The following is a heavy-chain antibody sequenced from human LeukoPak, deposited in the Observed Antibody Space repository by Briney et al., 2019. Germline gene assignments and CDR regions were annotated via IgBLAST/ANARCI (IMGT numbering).Heavy chain of an antibody. CDR1: GDSISSSSYS. CDR2: IYYSGNT. J-gene: IGHJ6*03. Sequence: KPSETLSLTCTVSGDSISSSSYSWGWIRQPPGKGLEWIGSIYYSGNTYYNPSLKSRVTISVDTSKNQFSLNLSSVTAADTAVYYCARLMGGDYEFVAYYYMDVWGKGTTVTVSS. V-gene: IGHV4-39*07. CDR3: ARLMGGDYEFVAYYYMDV. D-gene: IGHD4-17*01.